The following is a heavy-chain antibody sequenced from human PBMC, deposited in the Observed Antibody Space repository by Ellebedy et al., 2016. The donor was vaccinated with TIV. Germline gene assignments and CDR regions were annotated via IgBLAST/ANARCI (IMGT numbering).Heavy chain of an antibody. Sequence: MPSETLSLTCPVPGCSIRSHNSSWGWIRQPPGKGLEWIGSISHSWSTYYNPSLPSRVTISVDTSKNQFSLKLSSVTAADTAVYYCARTFSPHCSSGVCYMAYYFDYWGQGTLVTVSS. V-gene: IGHV4-39*01. D-gene: IGHD2-8*01. CDR1: GCSIRSHNSS. CDR2: ISHSWST. CDR3: ARTFSPHCSSGVCYMAYYFDY. J-gene: IGHJ4*02.